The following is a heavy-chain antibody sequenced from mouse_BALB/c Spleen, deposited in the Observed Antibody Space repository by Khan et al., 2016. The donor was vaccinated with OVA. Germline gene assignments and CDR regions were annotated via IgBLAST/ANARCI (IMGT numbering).Heavy chain of an antibody. CDR3: ATHLTGSFAY. J-gene: IGHJ3*01. CDR1: GLTFSPYS. Sequence: EVHLVESGGDLVKSGGSLKLSCAASGLTFSPYSMSWVRQTPDKRLEWVATISSDGDYTYYPDSVKGRFNISRDNAKNTLYLQMSSLKSEDTAIYYCATHLTGSFAYWGQGTLVTVSA. D-gene: IGHD4-1*01. CDR2: ISSDGDYT. V-gene: IGHV5-6*01.